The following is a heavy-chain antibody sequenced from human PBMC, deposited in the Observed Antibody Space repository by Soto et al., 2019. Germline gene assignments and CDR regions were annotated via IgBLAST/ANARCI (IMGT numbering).Heavy chain of an antibody. Sequence: GGSLRLSCAASGFTFSGYSMNWVRQAPGKGLEWVSSISSSSSYIYYADSVKGRFTISRDNAKNSLYLQMNSLRAEDTAVYYCARETVVVPAAFDLWGRGTLVTV. CDR2: ISSSSSYI. V-gene: IGHV3-21*01. CDR3: ARETVVVPAAFDL. J-gene: IGHJ2*01. D-gene: IGHD2-2*01. CDR1: GFTFSGYS.